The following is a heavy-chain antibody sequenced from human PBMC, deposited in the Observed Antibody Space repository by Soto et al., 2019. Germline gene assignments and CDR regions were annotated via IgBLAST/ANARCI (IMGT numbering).Heavy chain of an antibody. D-gene: IGHD2-8*02. J-gene: IGHJ4*02. CDR1: VFSLGTSGVG. CDR3: TESRHYLSGPLVA. Sequence: QITLKESGPTLVKPTQTLTLTGTVSVFSLGTSGVGVGWIRQPPGKALEWLALIYWDDDKHLRPSLKDRLTITKDSDKNQVVLKLTNVYPVDTGTYYCTESRHYLSGPLVAGGQGTLVTVSS. V-gene: IGHV2-5*02. CDR2: IYWDDDK.